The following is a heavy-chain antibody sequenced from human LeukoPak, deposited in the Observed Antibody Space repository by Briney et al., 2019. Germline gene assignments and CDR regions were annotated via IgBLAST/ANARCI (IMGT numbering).Heavy chain of an antibody. J-gene: IGHJ4*02. D-gene: IGHD5-18*01. V-gene: IGHV3-9*01. CDR2: ISWNSGST. CDR1: GFTFDDYS. CDR3: AKDRDSGYSYGFFDY. Sequence: GGSLRLSCAASGFTFDDYSMHWVRHSPGKGLEWISGISWNSGSTGYADSVKGRFTISRDNAKNSLYLQMNSLRAEDTALYYCAKDRDSGYSYGFFDYWGQGTLVTVSS.